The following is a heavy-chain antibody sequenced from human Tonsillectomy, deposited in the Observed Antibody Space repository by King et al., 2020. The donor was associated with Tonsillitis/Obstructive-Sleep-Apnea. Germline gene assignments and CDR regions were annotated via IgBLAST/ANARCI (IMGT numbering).Heavy chain of an antibody. V-gene: IGHV3-30*01. J-gene: IGHJ3*02. CDR2: LSYDGSNK. CDR1: GFTFSSYA. CDR3: ARDRGSGGITYAFDI. Sequence: VQLVESGGGVVQPGRSLRPSCAASGFTFSSYAMHCVRQAPGKGLEWVAVLSYDGSNKYYADSVKGRFTISRDNSKNTLYLQMNSLRSEDTAVYYCARDRGSGGITYAFDIWGQGTMVTVSS. D-gene: IGHD2-15*01.